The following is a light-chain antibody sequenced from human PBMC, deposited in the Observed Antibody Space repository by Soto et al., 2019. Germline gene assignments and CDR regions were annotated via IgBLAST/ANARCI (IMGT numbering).Light chain of an antibody. CDR2: DAS. J-gene: IGKJ1*01. CDR1: QTVGTW. Sequence: DIQMTQSPSTLSASVGDTVTITCRASQTVGTWLAWNQHKPGKAPKLLIFDASTLESGVPSRFSGSGSGTEFTLTITSLQADDSATYFCQQYNSYSWTFGQGTKVEIK. CDR3: QQYNSYSWT. V-gene: IGKV1-5*01.